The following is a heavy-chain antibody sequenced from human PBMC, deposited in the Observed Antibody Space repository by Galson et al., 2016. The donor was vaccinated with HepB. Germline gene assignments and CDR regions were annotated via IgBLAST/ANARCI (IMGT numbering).Heavy chain of an antibody. D-gene: IGHD2-21*02. CDR1: RGTFNNYA. J-gene: IGHJ4*02. V-gene: IGHV1-69*04. Sequence: SVKVSCKASRGTFNNYAISWVRQAPGQGLEWMGRIIPILHIKNYAQKFQGRVTITADKSTSTAYMELRSLKSEDTAVYYCARDRFLSNCGGDCYSGGYGGQGTLVTVSS. CDR2: IIPILHIK. CDR3: ARDRFLSNCGGDCYSGGY.